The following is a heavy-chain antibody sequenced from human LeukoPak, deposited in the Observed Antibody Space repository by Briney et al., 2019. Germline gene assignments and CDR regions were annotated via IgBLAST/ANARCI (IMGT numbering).Heavy chain of an antibody. J-gene: IGHJ6*03. V-gene: IGHV4-4*07. CDR3: ARARLTGTTGGYYYYYYMDV. D-gene: IGHD1-7*01. CDR2: IYTSGST. CDR1: GGSISSYY. Sequence: SETQSLTCTVSGGSISSYYWSWIRQPAGKGLEWIGRIYTSGSTNYNPSLKSRVTMSVDTSKNQFSLKLSSVTAADTAVYYCARARLTGTTGGYYYYYYMDVWGKGTTVTVSS.